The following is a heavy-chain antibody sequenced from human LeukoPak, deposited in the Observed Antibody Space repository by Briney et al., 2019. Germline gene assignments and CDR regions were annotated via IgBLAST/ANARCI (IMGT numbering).Heavy chain of an antibody. CDR2: IYYSGST. Sequence: SETLSLTCTVSGGSISSGDYYWSWIRQPPGKGLEWIGYIYYSGSTYYNPSLKSRVTISVDTSKNQFSLKLSSVTAADTAVYYCARGGYYDSSGCFQHWGQGTLVTVSS. J-gene: IGHJ1*01. CDR1: GGSISSGDYY. D-gene: IGHD3-22*01. CDR3: ARGGYYDSSGCFQH. V-gene: IGHV4-30-4*01.